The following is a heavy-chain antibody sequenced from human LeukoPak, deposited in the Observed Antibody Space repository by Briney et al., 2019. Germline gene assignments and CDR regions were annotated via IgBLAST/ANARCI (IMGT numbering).Heavy chain of an antibody. CDR3: ARDRLAVGATHFDY. J-gene: IGHJ4*02. D-gene: IGHD1-26*01. CDR1: GGSISSSSYY. CDR2: IYYSGST. V-gene: IGHV4-39*07. Sequence: SETLSLTCTVSGGSISSSSYYWGWIRQPPGKGLEWIVSIYYSGSTYYNPSLKSRVTISVDTSKNQFSLKLSSVTAADTAVYYCARDRLAVGATHFDYWGQGTLVAVSS.